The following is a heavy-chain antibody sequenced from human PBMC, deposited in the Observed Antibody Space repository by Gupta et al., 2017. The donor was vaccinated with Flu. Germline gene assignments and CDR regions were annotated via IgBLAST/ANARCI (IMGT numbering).Heavy chain of an antibody. Sequence: EVRLVESGGGLAQPGGSLRLSCVVPGFTFSEHYMDWIRQDPGKGLEWVGRIRNKANSYTTEYAASVKDRFTITRDDSKDSLYLQMNSLNNGDTAVYYWSRGETGPSPPGRNDCWGQGTLVTVSS. J-gene: IGHJ4*02. CDR2: IRNKANSYTT. D-gene: IGHD2-8*02. CDR3: SRGETGPSPPGRNDC. CDR1: GFTFSEHY. V-gene: IGHV3-72*01.